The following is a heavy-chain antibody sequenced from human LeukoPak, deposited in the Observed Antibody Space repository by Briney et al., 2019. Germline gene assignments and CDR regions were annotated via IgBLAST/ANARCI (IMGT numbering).Heavy chain of an antibody. CDR3: ARDSTYYYDSSGYLYGMDV. CDR2: INAGNGNT. Sequence: ASVKVSCKASGYTFTSYAIHWVRQAPGQRLEWMGWINAGNGNTKYSQKFQGRVTITRDTSAGTAYMELSSLRSEDTAVYYCARDSTYYYDSSGYLYGMDVWGQGTTVTVSS. D-gene: IGHD3-22*01. J-gene: IGHJ6*02. CDR1: GYTFTSYA. V-gene: IGHV1-3*01.